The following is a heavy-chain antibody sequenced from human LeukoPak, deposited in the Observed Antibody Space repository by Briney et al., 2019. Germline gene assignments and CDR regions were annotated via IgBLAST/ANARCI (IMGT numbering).Heavy chain of an antibody. Sequence: GGSLRLSCAASGFSFSSYAMSWVRQAPGKGLEWVSCIIGSGSSTYYADSVKGRFTISRDNAKNTLYLQMNSLRVEDTAVYYCAKVRGSNWDPFDYWGQGTLVTVSS. CDR2: IIGSGSST. J-gene: IGHJ4*02. CDR3: AKVRGSNWDPFDY. CDR1: GFSFSSYA. V-gene: IGHV3-23*01. D-gene: IGHD6-13*01.